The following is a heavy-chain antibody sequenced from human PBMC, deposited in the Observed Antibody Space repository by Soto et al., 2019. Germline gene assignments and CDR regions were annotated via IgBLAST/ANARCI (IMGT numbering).Heavy chain of an antibody. CDR2: INAGNGNT. V-gene: IGHV1-3*01. J-gene: IGHJ4*02. D-gene: IGHD1-26*01. CDR1: GYTFTSYA. Sequence: ASVKVSGKASGYTFTSYAMHCVRQAPGQRLEWMGWINAGNGNTKYSQKFQGRVTITRDTSASTAYMELSSLRSEDTAVYYCARGLGLYYFDYWGQGTLVTVSS. CDR3: ARGLGLYYFDY.